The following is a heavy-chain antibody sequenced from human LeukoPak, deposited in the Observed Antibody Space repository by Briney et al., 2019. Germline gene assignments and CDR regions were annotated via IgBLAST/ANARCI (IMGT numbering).Heavy chain of an antibody. J-gene: IGHJ4*02. Sequence: QSGGSLRLSCTASGFTFGSYEMNWVRQAPGKGLEWVSYISSSGTTIYNADSVKGRFTISRDNAKNSLYLQMNSLRAEDTAVYYCARRYCSSTSCTLDYWGQGTLVTVSS. CDR1: GFTFGSYE. V-gene: IGHV3-48*03. D-gene: IGHD2-2*01. CDR3: ARRYCSSTSCTLDY. CDR2: ISSSGTTI.